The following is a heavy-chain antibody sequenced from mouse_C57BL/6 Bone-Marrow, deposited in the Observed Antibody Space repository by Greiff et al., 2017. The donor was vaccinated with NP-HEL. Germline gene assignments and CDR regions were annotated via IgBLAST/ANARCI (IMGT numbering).Heavy chain of an antibody. J-gene: IGHJ3*01. Sequence: QVQLQQPGAELVKPGASVKLSCKASGYTFTSYWMHWVKQRPGQGLEWIGMIHPNSGSTNYNEKFKSKATLTVDKSSSTAYMQLSSLTYEDSAVYFCARTPFGYYGSSPWFAYWGQGTLVTVSA. V-gene: IGHV1-64*01. D-gene: IGHD1-1*01. CDR2: IHPNSGST. CDR1: GYTFTSYW. CDR3: ARTPFGYYGSSPWFAY.